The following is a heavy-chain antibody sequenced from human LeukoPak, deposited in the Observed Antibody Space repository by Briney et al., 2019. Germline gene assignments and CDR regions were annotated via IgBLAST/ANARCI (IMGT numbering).Heavy chain of an antibody. J-gene: IGHJ4*02. Sequence: SQTLSLTCTVSGGSISSGGYYWSWIRQPPGKGLEWIGYIYYSGSTNYNPSLKSRVTISVDTSKNQFSLKLSSVTAADTAVYYCARISVAGTDYWGQGTLVTVSS. D-gene: IGHD6-19*01. CDR2: IYYSGST. CDR1: GGSISSGGYY. CDR3: ARISVAGTDY. V-gene: IGHV4-61*08.